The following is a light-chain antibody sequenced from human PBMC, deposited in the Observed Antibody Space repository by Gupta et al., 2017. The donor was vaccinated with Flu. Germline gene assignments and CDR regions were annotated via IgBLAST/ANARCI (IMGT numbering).Light chain of an antibody. V-gene: IGKV1-39*01. CDR2: AAS. J-gene: IGKJ2*01. CDR3: QQSDNIPYT. Sequence: PSSLSASVGDRVTITCRASQSISSYLNWYQQRPAKAPKLLIYAASSWQSGVPSRFSGSGSGTDFTLTISRLQPEDFATYYCQQSDNIPYTFGQGTKLEIK. CDR1: QSISSY.